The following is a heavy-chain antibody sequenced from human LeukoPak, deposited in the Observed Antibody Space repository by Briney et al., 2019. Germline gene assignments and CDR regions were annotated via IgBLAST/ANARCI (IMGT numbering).Heavy chain of an antibody. D-gene: IGHD6-13*01. J-gene: IGHJ4*02. V-gene: IGHV3-11*04. CDR3: ARQQYSSSWYVPSDFDY. CDR1: GFTFSDYY. Sequence: GGSLRLSCAASGFTFSDYYMSWIRQAPGKGLEWVSYISSSGSTIYYADSVKGRFTISRDNAKNSLYLQMNSLRAEDTAVYYCARQQYSSSWYVPSDFDYWGQGTLVTVSS. CDR2: ISSSGSTI.